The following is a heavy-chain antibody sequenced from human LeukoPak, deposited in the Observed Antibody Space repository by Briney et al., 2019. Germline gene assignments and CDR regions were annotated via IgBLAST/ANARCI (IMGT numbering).Heavy chain of an antibody. D-gene: IGHD1-7*01. CDR3: ARPGITGTTWGFDY. CDR2: IYYSGST. CDR1: GGSISSYY. V-gene: IGHV4-59*01. J-gene: IGHJ4*02. Sequence: SETLSLTCTVSGGSISSYYWSWIRQPPGKGLEWIGYIYYSGSTNYNPSLKSRVTISVDTSKSQFSLKLSSVTAADTAVYYCARPGITGTTWGFDYWGQGTLVTVSS.